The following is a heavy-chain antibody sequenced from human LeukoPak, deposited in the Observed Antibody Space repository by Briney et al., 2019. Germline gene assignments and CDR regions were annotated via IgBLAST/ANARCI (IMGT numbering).Heavy chain of an antibody. CDR3: ARRLEYSGSKGVFDY. CDR2: IYSGGYT. J-gene: IGHJ4*02. CDR1: GFTVSSNY. V-gene: IGHV3-66*01. D-gene: IGHD1-26*01. Sequence: PGGSLRLPCAASGFTVSSNYMTWVRPAPGQGLEWVSIIYSGGYTDYADSAKGRFTISRHYSKNTLDLQMNSLSAEDTAVYYCARRLEYSGSKGVFDYWGQGTLVTVSS.